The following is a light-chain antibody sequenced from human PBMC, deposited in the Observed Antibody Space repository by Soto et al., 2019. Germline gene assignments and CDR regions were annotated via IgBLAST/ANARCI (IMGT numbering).Light chain of an antibody. CDR3: CSDGGSVT. V-gene: IGLV2-11*01. J-gene: IGLJ2*01. CDR2: GVS. Sequence: QSALTQPRSVAGSPGQSGTISCSGPRRAFGADNHVAWYQQYPDKAPEVMIYGVSQRPSGAPAGLSGSKSGNTASLTLSGLRSEDEADYYWCSDGGSVTFGGGTKRTVL. CDR1: RRAFGADNH.